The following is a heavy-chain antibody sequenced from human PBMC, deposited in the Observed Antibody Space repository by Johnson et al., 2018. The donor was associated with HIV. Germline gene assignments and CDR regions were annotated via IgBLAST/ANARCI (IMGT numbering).Heavy chain of an antibody. Sequence: VQLVESGGGLVKPGGSLRLSCAASGFTFSNVWMTWVRQAPGKGLEWVGRIKRKIEGETTDYAAPVKGRFTISRDDSKNTLYLQMNSLRAEDTAVYYCAKDLLTLDAFDIWGQGTMVTVSS. V-gene: IGHV3-15*01. J-gene: IGHJ3*02. CDR3: AKDLLTLDAFDI. CDR2: IKRKIEGETT. CDR1: GFTFSNVW.